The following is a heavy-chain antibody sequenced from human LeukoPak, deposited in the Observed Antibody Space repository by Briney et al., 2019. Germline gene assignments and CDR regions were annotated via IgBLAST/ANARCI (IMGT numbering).Heavy chain of an antibody. J-gene: IGHJ3*02. V-gene: IGHV3-48*03. CDR2: ISASGNTI. Sequence: GGSLRLSCAASGFTFSSYEMNWVRQAPGKGLEWVSCISASGNTIYYAESVKGRFNMSRDNAKNSLYLQMNSLRVDDTAVYYCARDRDGDYGFDAFDMWGQGTMVTVSS. CDR3: ARDRDGDYGFDAFDM. D-gene: IGHD4-17*01. CDR1: GFTFSSYE.